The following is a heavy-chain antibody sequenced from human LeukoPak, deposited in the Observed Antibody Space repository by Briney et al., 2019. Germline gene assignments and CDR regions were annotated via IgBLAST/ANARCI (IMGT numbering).Heavy chain of an antibody. J-gene: IGHJ4*02. CDR3: ARALFYDSSGRDY. Sequence: ASVKVSCKASGGTFGSYAINWVRQAPGQGLEWMGGIIPIFGTANYAQKFQGRVTITADESTSTAYMELRSLRSDDTAVYYCARALFYDSSGRDYWGQGTLVTVSS. CDR1: GGTFGSYA. CDR2: IIPIFGTA. D-gene: IGHD3-22*01. V-gene: IGHV1-69*13.